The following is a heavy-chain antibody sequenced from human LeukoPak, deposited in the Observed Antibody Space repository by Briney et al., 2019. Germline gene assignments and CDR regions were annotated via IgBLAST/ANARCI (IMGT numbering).Heavy chain of an antibody. J-gene: IGHJ4*02. V-gene: IGHV3-30-3*01. CDR1: GFTFSSYA. Sequence: GGSLRLSCAASGFTFSSYAMHWVRQAPGEGLEWVAVISYDGSNKYYADSVKGRFTISRDNSKNTLYLQMNSLRAGDTAVYYCARSAQRGYGYCSSTSCYWDYFDYWGQGTLVTVSS. CDR3: ARSAQRGYGYCSSTSCYWDYFDY. D-gene: IGHD2-2*01. CDR2: ISYDGSNK.